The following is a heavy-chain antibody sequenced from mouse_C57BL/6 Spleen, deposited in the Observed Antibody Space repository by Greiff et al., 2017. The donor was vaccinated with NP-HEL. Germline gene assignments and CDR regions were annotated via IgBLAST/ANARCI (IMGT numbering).Heavy chain of an antibody. Sequence: QVQLQQPGAELVKPGASVKMSCKASGYTFTSYWITWVKQRPGQGLEWIGDIYPGSGSTNYNEKFKSKATLTVDTSSSTAYMQLSSLTSEDSAVYYCARLGTTVVGFDYWGQGTTLTVAS. J-gene: IGHJ2*01. CDR3: ARLGTTVVGFDY. V-gene: IGHV1-55*01. D-gene: IGHD1-1*01. CDR2: IYPGSGST. CDR1: GYTFTSYW.